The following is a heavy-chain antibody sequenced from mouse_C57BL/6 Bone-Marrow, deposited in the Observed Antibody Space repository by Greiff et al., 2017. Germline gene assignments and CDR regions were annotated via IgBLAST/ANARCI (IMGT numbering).Heavy chain of an antibody. V-gene: IGHV2-2*01. D-gene: IGHD2-4*01. CDR1: GFSFTSYG. CDR3: ARKRDYDYDVFDY. CDR2: IWSGGST. Sequence: VQLQQSGPGLVQPSQSLSITCTVSGFSFTSYGVHWVRQSPGKGLEWLGVIWSGGSTDYNAAFISRRSISKDNSKSQVFFKMNSLQADDTAIYYCARKRDYDYDVFDYWGQGTTLTVSS. J-gene: IGHJ2*01.